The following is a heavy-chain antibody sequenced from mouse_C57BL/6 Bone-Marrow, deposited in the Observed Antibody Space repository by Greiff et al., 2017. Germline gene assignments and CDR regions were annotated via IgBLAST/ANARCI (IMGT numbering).Heavy chain of an antibody. CDR3: ARSITTVVATQWYFDV. CDR1: GYTFTSYW. D-gene: IGHD1-1*01. CDR2: IHPNSGST. V-gene: IGHV1-64*01. Sequence: VQLQQPGAELVKPGASVTLSCKASGYTFTSYWMHWVKQRPGQGLEWIGMIHPNSGSTNYNEKFKSKATLTVDKSSSTAYMQLSSLTSEDSAVYYCARSITTVVATQWYFDVWGTGTTVTVSS. J-gene: IGHJ1*03.